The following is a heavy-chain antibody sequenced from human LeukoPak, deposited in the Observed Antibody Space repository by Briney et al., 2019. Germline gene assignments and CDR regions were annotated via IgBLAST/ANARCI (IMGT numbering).Heavy chain of an antibody. J-gene: IGHJ3*02. D-gene: IGHD3-3*01. CDR3: ARGSVLRFLEWTWSARQNAFDN. Sequence: SETLSLTCAVYGGSFSGYYWSWIRQPPGKGLEWIGEINHSGSTNYNPSLKSRVTISVDTSKNQFSLKLSSVTAADTAVYYCARGSVLRFLEWTWSARQNAFDNWGQGTMVTVSS. CDR2: INHSGST. V-gene: IGHV4-34*01. CDR1: GGSFSGYY.